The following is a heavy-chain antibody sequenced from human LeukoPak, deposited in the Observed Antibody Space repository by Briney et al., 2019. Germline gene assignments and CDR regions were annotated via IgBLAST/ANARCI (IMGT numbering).Heavy chain of an antibody. Sequence: SETLSLTCTVSSGSIGSSSNYWGWIRQAPGKGLEWIGNVYYSGSTFYNPSLKSRVTISVDTSKNQFSLKLSSVTAADTAVYYCALVVPAAIMRTDAFDIWGQGTMVTVSS. V-gene: IGHV4-39*07. CDR1: SGSIGSSSNY. J-gene: IGHJ3*02. D-gene: IGHD2-2*01. CDR3: ALVVPAAIMRTDAFDI. CDR2: VYYSGST.